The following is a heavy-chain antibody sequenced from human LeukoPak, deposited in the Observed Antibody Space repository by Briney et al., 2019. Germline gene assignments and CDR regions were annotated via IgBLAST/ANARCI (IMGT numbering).Heavy chain of an antibody. D-gene: IGHD6-13*01. V-gene: IGHV4-34*01. Sequence: TSETLSPTCAVYGGSFSGYYWSWIRQPPGKGPEWIGEINHSGSTNYNPSLKSRVTISVDTSKNQFSLKLSSVTAADTAVYYCARVLGIAAAGTRGAHAFDIWGQGTMVTVSS. CDR2: INHSGST. J-gene: IGHJ3*02. CDR1: GGSFSGYY. CDR3: ARVLGIAAAGTRGAHAFDI.